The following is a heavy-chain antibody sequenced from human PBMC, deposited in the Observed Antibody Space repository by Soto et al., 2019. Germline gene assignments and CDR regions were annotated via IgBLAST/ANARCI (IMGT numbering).Heavy chain of an antibody. CDR1: GYSFISHY. V-gene: IGHV1-46*01. D-gene: IGHD2-2*01. CDR3: ARDYLSSKSSLSYFDF. Sequence: QVQLVQSGAEVTRPGASVKVSCKASGYSFISHYIHWVRQAPGRGLEWMGFINPSGGSATLAQKFQGRVTMTRDTSTSTVYMELTILRSEDAAVYYCARDYLSSKSSLSYFDFWGQGTLVTVSS. CDR2: INPSGGSA. J-gene: IGHJ4*02.